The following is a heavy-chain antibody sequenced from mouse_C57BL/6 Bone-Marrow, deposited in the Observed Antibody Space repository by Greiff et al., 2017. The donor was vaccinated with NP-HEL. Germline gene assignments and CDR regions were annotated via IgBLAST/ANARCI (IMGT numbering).Heavy chain of an antibody. J-gene: IGHJ4*01. CDR1: GYTFTSYW. V-gene: IGHV1-64*01. CDR3: ARRGERYAMDY. CDR2: IHPNSGST. Sequence: VQLQQPGAELVKPGASVKLSCKASGYTFTSYWMHWVKQRPGQGLEWIGMIHPNSGSTNYNEKFKSKATLTVDKSSSTAYMQLSSLTSEDSAVYYGARRGERYAMDYWGQGTSVTVSS.